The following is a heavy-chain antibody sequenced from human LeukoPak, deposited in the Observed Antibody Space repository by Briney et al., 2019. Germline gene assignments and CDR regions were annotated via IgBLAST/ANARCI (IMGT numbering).Heavy chain of an antibody. D-gene: IGHD6-6*01. J-gene: IGHJ6*02. V-gene: IGHV4-4*07. CDR2: IYTSGST. Sequence: SETLSLTCTVSGGSISSYYWSWIRQPAGKGLEWIGRIYTSGSTNYNPSLKSRVTMSVDTSKNQFSLKLSSVTAADTAVYYCARSSSYSSSYYGMDVWGQGTTVTVSS. CDR3: ARSSSYSSSYYGMDV. CDR1: GGSISSYY.